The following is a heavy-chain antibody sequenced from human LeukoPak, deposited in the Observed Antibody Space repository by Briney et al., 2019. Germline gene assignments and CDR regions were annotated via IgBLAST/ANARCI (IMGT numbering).Heavy chain of an antibody. CDR3: ARYCSSSSCFFTGRKYNGMDV. J-gene: IGHJ6*02. Sequence: ASVKVSCKASGYTFTGYYMHWVRQAPGQGLEWMGWINPNSGDTNYAQKFQGRATMTRDTSISTAYMELSRLRSDVTAVYYCARYCSSSSCFFTGRKYNGMDVWGQGTTVTVSS. V-gene: IGHV1-2*02. CDR1: GYTFTGYY. D-gene: IGHD2-2*01. CDR2: INPNSGDT.